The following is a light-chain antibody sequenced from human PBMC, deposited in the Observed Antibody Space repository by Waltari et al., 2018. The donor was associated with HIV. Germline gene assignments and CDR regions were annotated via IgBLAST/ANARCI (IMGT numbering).Light chain of an antibody. CDR1: QSVSSTY. CDR2: GAS. CDR3: QQYGSSPQT. V-gene: IGKV3-20*01. J-gene: IGKJ1*01. Sequence: EIVLTQSPGTLSLSPGDRVTLSCRATQSVSSTYLAWYQHKPGQAPRLLIYGASSRATGIPDRFSGRGSGTDFTLTVSRLEPEDFAVYYCQQYGSSPQTFGQGTKVEIK.